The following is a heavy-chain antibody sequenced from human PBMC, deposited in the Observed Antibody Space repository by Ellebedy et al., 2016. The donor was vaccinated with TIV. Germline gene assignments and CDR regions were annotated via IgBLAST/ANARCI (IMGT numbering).Heavy chain of an antibody. J-gene: IGHJ4*02. CDR1: GGSFSFGGYY. CDR3: ARGAFTVATRRLYLDS. CDR2: INHSGNT. D-gene: IGHD5-12*01. V-gene: IGHV4-34*01. Sequence: SETLSLXXAVYGGSFSFGGYYWTWIRQPPGKGLEWIGEINHSGNTNYNPSLKSRVTISVDTSKNQFSLKLRSVTAADTAVYYCARGAFTVATRRLYLDSWGRGTPVTVSP.